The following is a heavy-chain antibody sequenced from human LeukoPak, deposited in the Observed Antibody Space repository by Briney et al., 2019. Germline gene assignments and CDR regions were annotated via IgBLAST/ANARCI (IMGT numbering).Heavy chain of an antibody. CDR3: ARAGRYFDWLLLDY. CDR1: GFTFSSYA. D-gene: IGHD3-9*01. J-gene: IGHJ4*02. CDR2: ISYDGSNK. Sequence: GGSLRLSCAASGFTFSSYAMHWVRQAPGKGLEWVAVISYDGSNKYYADPVKGRFTISRDNSKNTLYLQMNSLRAEDTAVYYCARAGRYFDWLLLDYWGQGTLVTVSS. V-gene: IGHV3-30*04.